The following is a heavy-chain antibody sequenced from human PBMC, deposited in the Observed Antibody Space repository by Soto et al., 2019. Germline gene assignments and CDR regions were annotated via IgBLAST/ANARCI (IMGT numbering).Heavy chain of an antibody. J-gene: IGHJ6*03. Sequence: ASVKVSCKASRYTFTSYDINWVRQATGQGLEWMGWMNPNSGNTGYAQKFQGRVTMTRNTSISTAYMELSSLRSEDTAVYYCARESTSGYDLYYYYYYYMDVWGKGTTVTVSS. CDR3: ARESTSGYDLYYYYYYYMDV. CDR1: RYTFTSYD. V-gene: IGHV1-8*01. CDR2: MNPNSGNT. D-gene: IGHD5-12*01.